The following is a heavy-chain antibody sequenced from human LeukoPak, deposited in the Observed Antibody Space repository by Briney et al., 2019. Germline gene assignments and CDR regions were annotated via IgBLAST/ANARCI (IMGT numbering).Heavy chain of an antibody. J-gene: IGHJ3*02. CDR3: ARDLSLDYLLLADASDI. CDR2: ISTYNDDR. D-gene: IGHD3/OR15-3a*01. Sequence: ASVKLSCNASGYSFLAYGLTWVRHAPGQGFELMGWISTYNDDRRYAHMFLGRLTMTTDTSTAIGYMELRSLRSDDTAVYYCARDLSLDYLLLADASDIWERGTLVTVSS. V-gene: IGHV1-18*01. CDR1: GYSFLAYG.